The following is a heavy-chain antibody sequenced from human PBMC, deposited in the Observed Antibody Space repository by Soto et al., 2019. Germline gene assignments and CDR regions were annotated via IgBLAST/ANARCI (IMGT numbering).Heavy chain of an antibody. Sequence: QVQLVHSGAEVKKPGSSVKVSCKTSGGSFSTYTINWVRHAPGQGLEWLGRIIPILDISNYAQKFQDRVTITADKSTSTAYMELSSLKSEDTAVYYCAALVSHDAMATIRLGLDYWGQGTLLTVSS. V-gene: IGHV1-69*02. D-gene: IGHD5-12*01. CDR3: AALVSHDAMATIRLGLDY. J-gene: IGHJ4*02. CDR2: IIPILDIS. CDR1: GGSFSTYT.